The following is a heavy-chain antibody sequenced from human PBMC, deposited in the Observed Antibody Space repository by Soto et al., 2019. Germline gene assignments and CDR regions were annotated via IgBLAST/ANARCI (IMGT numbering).Heavy chain of an antibody. CDR3: TSDPPCYSSGWYNWFDP. Sequence: GGSLRLSCAASGFTFSNAWMSWVRQAPGKGLEWVGRIKSKTDGGTTDYAAPVKGRFTISRDDSKNTLYLQMNSLKTEDTAVYYCTSDPPCYSSGWYNWFDPWGQGTLVTVSS. J-gene: IGHJ5*02. D-gene: IGHD6-19*01. CDR1: GFTFSNAW. V-gene: IGHV3-15*01. CDR2: IKSKTDGGTT.